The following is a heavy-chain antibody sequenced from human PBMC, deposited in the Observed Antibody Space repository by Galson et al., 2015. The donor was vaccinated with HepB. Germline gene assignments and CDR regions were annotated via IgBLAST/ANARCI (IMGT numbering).Heavy chain of an antibody. Sequence: SLRLSCAASGFTFSNAWMSWVRQAPGKGLEWVSTISGSGGSTYYADSVKGRFTISRDNSKNTLYLQMNSLRAEDTAVYYCAKDRARGSGWYRGFDYWGQGTLVTVSS. D-gene: IGHD6-19*01. J-gene: IGHJ4*02. CDR1: GFTFSNAW. CDR2: ISGSGGST. V-gene: IGHV3-23*01. CDR3: AKDRARGSGWYRGFDY.